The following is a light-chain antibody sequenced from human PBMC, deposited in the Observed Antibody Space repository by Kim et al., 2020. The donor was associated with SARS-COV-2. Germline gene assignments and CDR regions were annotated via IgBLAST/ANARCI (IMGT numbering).Light chain of an antibody. J-gene: IGKJ4*01. V-gene: IGKV3-20*01. Sequence: SPGERAPLSCRASQSVSSSYLAWYQQKPAQAPRLLIYGASSRATGIPDRFSGSGSGTDFTLTISRLEPEDFAVYYCQQYGSSPPLTFGGGTKLEI. CDR2: GAS. CDR1: QSVSSSY. CDR3: QQYGSSPPLT.